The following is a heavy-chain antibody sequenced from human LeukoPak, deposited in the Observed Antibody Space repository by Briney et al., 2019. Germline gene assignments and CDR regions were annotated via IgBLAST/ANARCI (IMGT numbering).Heavy chain of an antibody. CDR3: AKDRAEYYYDSSGYYSN. V-gene: IGHV3-30*02. CDR2: IRYDGSNK. J-gene: IGHJ4*02. Sequence: GGSLRPSCAASGFTFSTYAMHWVRQAPGKGLEWVAFIRYDGSNKYYADSVKGRFTISRDNSKNTLYLQMNSLRAEDTAVYYCAKDRAEYYYDSSGYYSNWGQGTLVTVSS. CDR1: GFTFSTYA. D-gene: IGHD3-22*01.